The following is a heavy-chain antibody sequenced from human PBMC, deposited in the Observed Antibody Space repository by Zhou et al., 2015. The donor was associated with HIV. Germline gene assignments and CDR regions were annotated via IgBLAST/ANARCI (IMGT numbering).Heavy chain of an antibody. V-gene: IGHV1-69*01. Sequence: QVQLVQSGAEVKKSGSSVKVSCKASGGSFKSYGISWVRQAPGQGLEWMGGIIPIFATANYAQKFQGRVTITADESTSTAYMELSSLRSDDTAVYYCASAHWMAAAGLYYQYYWGQGTLVTVSS. D-gene: IGHD6-13*01. CDR1: GGSFKSYG. CDR3: ASAHWMAAAGLYYQYY. J-gene: IGHJ4*02. CDR2: IIPIFATA.